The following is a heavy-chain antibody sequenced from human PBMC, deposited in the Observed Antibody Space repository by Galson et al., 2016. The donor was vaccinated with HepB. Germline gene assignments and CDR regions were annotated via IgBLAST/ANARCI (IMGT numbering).Heavy chain of an antibody. CDR2: IYYRSKWYN. CDR1: GDSVSSIRAG. V-gene: IGHV6-1*01. J-gene: IGHJ6*03. D-gene: IGHD5-24*01. Sequence: CAISGDSVSSIRAGRNWIRQSPSRGLEWLGRIYYRSKWYNDYAVSVKSRISINPDTSKDQFSLHLNSVTPDDTAVYYCTRDREIRGMDVWGKGTTVTVSS. CDR3: TRDREIRGMDV.